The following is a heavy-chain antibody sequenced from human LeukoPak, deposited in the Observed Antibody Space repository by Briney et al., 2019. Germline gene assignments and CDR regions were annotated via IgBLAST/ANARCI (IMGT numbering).Heavy chain of an antibody. Sequence: AAAKVSSTASGFTVNRYGMSGVRQAPGQDLEGMGWISAYNGDTNYAQKFQGRVTMTTDTSTSPAYMELRSLISDDTAVYYCARDPSNTSGRYAYFDYWGQGTLVTVSS. D-gene: IGHD6-19*01. J-gene: IGHJ4*02. CDR1: GFTVNRYG. CDR3: ARDPSNTSGRYAYFDY. V-gene: IGHV1-18*01. CDR2: ISAYNGDT.